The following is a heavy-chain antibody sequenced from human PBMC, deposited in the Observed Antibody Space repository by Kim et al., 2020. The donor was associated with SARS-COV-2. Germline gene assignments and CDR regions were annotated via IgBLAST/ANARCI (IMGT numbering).Heavy chain of an antibody. Sequence: GGSLRLSCAASGFTFSSYAMSWVRQAPGKGLEWVSVIYSGGSSTYYADSVKGRFTISRDNSKNTLYLQMNSLRAEDTAVYYCAKETYYDFWSGYYTGYYFDYWGQGTLVTVSS. J-gene: IGHJ4*02. CDR2: IYSGGSST. D-gene: IGHD3-3*01. V-gene: IGHV3-23*03. CDR1: GFTFSSYA. CDR3: AKETYYDFWSGYYTGYYFDY.